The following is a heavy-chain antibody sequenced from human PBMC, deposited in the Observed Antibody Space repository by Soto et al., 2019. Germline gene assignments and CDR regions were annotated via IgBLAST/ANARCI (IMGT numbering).Heavy chain of an antibody. CDR3: AKDQGEGGDYENLLPSA. D-gene: IGHD4-17*01. J-gene: IGHJ5*02. CDR2: ISSGRGATI. V-gene: IGHV3-23*04. Sequence: EVQLVESGGGLVQPGGSLRLSCAASGFTFRHYAMNWVRQAPGKGLEWVSGISSGRGATIRYAESVQGRFSISRANSKNTLFLQMNNLRVDDTALYYCAKDQGEGGDYENLLPSAWGQGILVTVSS. CDR1: GFTFRHYA.